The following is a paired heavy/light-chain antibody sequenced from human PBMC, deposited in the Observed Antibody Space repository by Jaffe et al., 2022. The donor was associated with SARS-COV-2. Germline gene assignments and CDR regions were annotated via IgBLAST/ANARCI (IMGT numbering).Light chain of an antibody. Sequence: SYELTQPPSVSVSPGQTARITCSGDALPKQYAYWYQQKPGQAPVLVIYKDSERPSGIPERFSGSSSGTTVTLTISGVQAEDEADYYCQSADSSGTCVVFGGGTKLTVL. CDR1: ALPKQY. CDR3: QSADSSGTCVV. CDR2: KDS. J-gene: IGLJ2*01. V-gene: IGLV3-25*03.
Heavy chain of an antibody. CDR2: ISYDGSNK. Sequence: QVQLVESGGGVVQPGRSLRLSCAASGFTFSSYAMHWVRQAPGKGLEWVAVISYDGSNKYYADSVKGRFTISRDNSKNTLYLQMNSLRAEDTAVYYCARDSPYSSGWYYYGMDVWGQGTTVTVSS. CDR1: GFTFSSYA. CDR3: ARDSPYSSGWYYYGMDV. V-gene: IGHV3-30-3*01. D-gene: IGHD6-19*01. J-gene: IGHJ6*02.